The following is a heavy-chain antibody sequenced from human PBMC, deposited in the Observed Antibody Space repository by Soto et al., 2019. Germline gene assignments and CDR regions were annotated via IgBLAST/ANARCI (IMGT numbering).Heavy chain of an antibody. J-gene: IGHJ3*01. CDR2: AYHNGNA. Sequence: AEPLSLTCDVSGYAISIGYYWGWIRQPPGKGLEWIGSAYHNGNANYNPSLESRVTISIDTSKNQFSLELTSVTAADTAVYYCATQSRNWGWGAFDVWGQGTMVTVSS. CDR1: GYAISIGYY. CDR3: ATQSRNWGWGAFDV. D-gene: IGHD7-27*01. V-gene: IGHV4-38-2*01.